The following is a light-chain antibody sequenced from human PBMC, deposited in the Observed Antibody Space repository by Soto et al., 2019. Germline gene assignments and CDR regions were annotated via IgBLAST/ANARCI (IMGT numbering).Light chain of an antibody. CDR3: QQRNSYTLT. Sequence: DIQLTQSPSFLSASVGDRVTITCRASQGFSNYLAWYQRKPGKAPKLLIYTASTLQSGVPPRFSGSGSGTEFTLTISSLQPEDFATSYCQQRNSYTLTFGGGTKGEIK. V-gene: IGKV1-9*01. CDR2: TAS. CDR1: QGFSNY. J-gene: IGKJ4*01.